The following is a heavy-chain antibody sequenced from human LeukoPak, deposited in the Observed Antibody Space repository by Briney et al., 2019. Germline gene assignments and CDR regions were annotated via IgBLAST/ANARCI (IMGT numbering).Heavy chain of an antibody. Sequence: ASVTVSCKVSGYTLTELSMHWVRQAPGKELEWMGGFDPEDGETIYAQKFQGRVTMTEDTSTDTAYMELSSLRSEDTAVYYCATVRVRYYYGSGTSFDYWGQGTLVTVSS. CDR1: GYTLTELS. CDR2: FDPEDGET. J-gene: IGHJ4*02. D-gene: IGHD3-10*01. V-gene: IGHV1-24*01. CDR3: ATVRVRYYYGSGTSFDY.